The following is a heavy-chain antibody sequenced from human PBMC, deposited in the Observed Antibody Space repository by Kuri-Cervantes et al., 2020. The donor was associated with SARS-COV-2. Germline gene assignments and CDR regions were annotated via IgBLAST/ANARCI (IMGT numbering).Heavy chain of an antibody. D-gene: IGHD5-24*01. V-gene: IGHV3-7*03. CDR2: IKQDGSEK. J-gene: IGHJ2*01. CDR1: GFTFSSYW. CDR3: ARDRDGYNSGYFDL. Sequence: GGSLRLSCAASGFTFSSYWMSWVRQAPGKGLEWVANIKQDGSEKYYVDSVKGRFTISRDNAKNSLYLQMNSLRAEDTAVYYCARDRDGYNSGYFDLWGRGTLVTVSS.